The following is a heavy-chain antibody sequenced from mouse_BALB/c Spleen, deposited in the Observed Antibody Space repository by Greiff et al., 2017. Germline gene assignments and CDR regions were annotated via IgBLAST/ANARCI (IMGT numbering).Heavy chain of an antibody. Sequence: QVQLQQSGPGLVAPSQCLSISCTASGFSLTSYGVHWVRQPPGKGLEWLGVIWAGGSTNYNSAPMSRLSISTDNSKNQVFLQMNSLQTDDTAMYYCARDDFILSPFAYWGQGTLVTVSA. J-gene: IGHJ3*01. CDR1: GFSLTSYG. V-gene: IGHV2-9*02. CDR2: IWAGGST. D-gene: IGHD1-1*02. CDR3: ARDDFILSPFAY.